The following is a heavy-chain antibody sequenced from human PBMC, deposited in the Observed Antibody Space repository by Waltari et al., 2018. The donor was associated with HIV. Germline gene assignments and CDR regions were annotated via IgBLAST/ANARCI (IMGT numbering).Heavy chain of an antibody. CDR1: GAAIRDSY. V-gene: IGHV4-4*07. Sequence: QMPLQESGPGLPKPSGPLALTCRVSGAAIRDSYLSRSRPPAGKEVDWIGRIYSTGAANDTPSLKSRVTMSVDTSKNQVSLTLLSVTAADTAVYYCARGRNSYFDYWGRGNLVTVSS. J-gene: IGHJ4*02. CDR2: IYSTGAA. CDR3: ARGRNSYFDY.